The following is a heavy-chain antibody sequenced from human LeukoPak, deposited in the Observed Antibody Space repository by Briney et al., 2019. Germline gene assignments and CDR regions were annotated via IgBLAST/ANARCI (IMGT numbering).Heavy chain of an antibody. Sequence: AAVKVSCKASGYTFTSYGIRWVRQAPGQGLDGMGWISAYNGNTNYAQKLQGRVTMTTDTSTSTAYVELRSLRSDDTAVYYCARVYDWGGDCYTGSFDYWGQGTLVTVSS. CDR1: GYTFTSYG. CDR3: ARVYDWGGDCYTGSFDY. V-gene: IGHV1-18*01. J-gene: IGHJ4*02. CDR2: ISAYNGNT. D-gene: IGHD2-21*02.